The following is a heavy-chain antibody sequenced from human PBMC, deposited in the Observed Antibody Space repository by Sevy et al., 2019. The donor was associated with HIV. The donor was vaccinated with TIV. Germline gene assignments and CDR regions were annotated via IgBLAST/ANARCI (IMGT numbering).Heavy chain of an antibody. J-gene: IGHJ4*02. CDR3: ARGQALSHDYGCYMFEY. Sequence: ASVKVSCKASGYIFTDYGINWVRQAPGQGLEWMGWISTNKGHTKYVEKFQGRITMTTDKTTNTAYLELMSLTSDDAALYYCARGQALSHDYGCYMFEYWGQGSLVTVSS. D-gene: IGHD4-17*01. CDR1: GYIFTDYG. CDR2: ISTNKGHT. V-gene: IGHV1-18*01.